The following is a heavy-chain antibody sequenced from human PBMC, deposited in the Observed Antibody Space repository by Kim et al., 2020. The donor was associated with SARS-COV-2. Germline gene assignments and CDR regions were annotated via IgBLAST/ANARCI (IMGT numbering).Heavy chain of an antibody. CDR3: ARGLRFGELPQRFYYYYGMDV. CDR2: INHSGST. J-gene: IGHJ6*02. CDR1: GGSFSGYY. D-gene: IGHD3-10*01. V-gene: IGHV4-34*01. Sequence: SETLSLTCAVYGGSFSGYYWSWIRQPPGKGLEWIGEINHSGSTNYNPSLKSRVTISVDTSKNQFSLKLSSVTAADTAVYYCARGLRFGELPQRFYYYYGMDVWGQGTTVTVSS.